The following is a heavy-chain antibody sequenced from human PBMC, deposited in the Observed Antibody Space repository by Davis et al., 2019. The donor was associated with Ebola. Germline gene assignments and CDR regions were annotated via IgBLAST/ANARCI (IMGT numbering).Heavy chain of an antibody. V-gene: IGHV1-3*01. CDR2: INAGNGNT. J-gene: IGHJ6*02. D-gene: IGHD2-2*02. Sequence: AASVKVSCKASGYTFTSYATHWVRQAPGQRLEWMGWINAGNGNTKYSQKFQGRVTITRDTSASTAYMELSSLRSEDTAVYYCARDLAPIPGYYYGMDVWGQGTTVTVSS. CDR3: ARDLAPIPGYYYGMDV. CDR1: GYTFTSYA.